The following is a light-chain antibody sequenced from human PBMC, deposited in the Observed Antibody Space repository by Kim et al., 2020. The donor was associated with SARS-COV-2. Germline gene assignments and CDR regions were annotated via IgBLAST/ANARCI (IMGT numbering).Light chain of an antibody. CDR1: ESVRTY. CDR3: QQRGNWPT. V-gene: IGKV3-11*01. CDR2: GAS. Sequence: PDESATLSCRASESVRTYLAWYQQKPGQSPRLLIYGASNRATGIPARFSGSGSGTDFTLTISSLEPEDFAVYYCQQRGNWPTFGQGTRLEIK. J-gene: IGKJ5*01.